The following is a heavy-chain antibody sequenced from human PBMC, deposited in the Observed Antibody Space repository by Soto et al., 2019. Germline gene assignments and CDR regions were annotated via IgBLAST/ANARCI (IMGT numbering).Heavy chain of an antibody. Sequence: AASVKVSCKASGYTFTSYGISWVRQAPGQGLEWMGWISAYNGNTNYAQKLQGRVTMTTDTSTSTAYMELRSLRSDDTAVYYCARRGKGSSWNYYYYYGMDVWGQGTTVTVSS. D-gene: IGHD6-13*01. CDR3: ARRGKGSSWNYYYYYGMDV. J-gene: IGHJ6*02. CDR1: GYTFTSYG. V-gene: IGHV1-18*04. CDR2: ISAYNGNT.